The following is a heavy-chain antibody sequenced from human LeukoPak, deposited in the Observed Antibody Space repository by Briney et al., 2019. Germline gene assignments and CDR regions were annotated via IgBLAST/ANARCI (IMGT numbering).Heavy chain of an antibody. CDR1: GFTFSSYA. CDR3: AHSYSGYDSIDY. V-gene: IGHV3-48*03. D-gene: IGHD5-12*01. CDR2: ISSSGSTI. J-gene: IGHJ4*02. Sequence: GGSLRLSCAASGFTFSSYAMNWVRQAPGKGLEWVSYISSSGSTIYYADSVKGRFTISRDNAKNSPYLQMNSLRAEDTAVYYCAHSYSGYDSIDYWGQGTLVTVSS.